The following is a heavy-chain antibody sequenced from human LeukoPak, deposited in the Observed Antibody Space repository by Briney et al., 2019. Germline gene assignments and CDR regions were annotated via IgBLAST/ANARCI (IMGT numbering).Heavy chain of an antibody. CDR1: GYTLTGYY. Sequence: ASVKVSCKASGYTLTGYYMHWVRQAPGQGLEWMGWNNPNRGGTNYAQKLQGRVTMTRDTSISTAYMELSRLRSDDTAVYYCARGPDIVVVVAATPGDYYGMDVWGQGTTVTVSS. CDR2: NNPNRGGT. D-gene: IGHD2-15*01. CDR3: ARGPDIVVVVAATPGDYYGMDV. V-gene: IGHV1-2*02. J-gene: IGHJ6*02.